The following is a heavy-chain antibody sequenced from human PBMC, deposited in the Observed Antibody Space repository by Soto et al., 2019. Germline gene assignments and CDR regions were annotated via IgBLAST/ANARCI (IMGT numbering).Heavy chain of an antibody. CDR3: ARVERGTATTVVDAFDI. V-gene: IGHV4-34*01. D-gene: IGHD2-21*02. J-gene: IGHJ3*02. Sequence: QVQLQQWGAGLLKPSETLSLTCAVYGGFVSSGSYYWSWIRQPPGKGLEWIGEMSHSGGTHFNPYIKSRVTISVDTSKNQFSLKRSSVTAADTALYYCARVERGTATTVVDAFDIWGPGTMVTVSS. CDR1: GGFVSSGSYY. CDR2: MSHSGGT.